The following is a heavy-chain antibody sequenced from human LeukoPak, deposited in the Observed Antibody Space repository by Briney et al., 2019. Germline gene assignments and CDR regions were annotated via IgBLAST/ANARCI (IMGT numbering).Heavy chain of an antibody. Sequence: AKPSETLSLTCTVSGGSTSSYYWSWIRQPPGNGLEWIGYIYDSGSTNYNPSLKSRVTISVDTSKNQFSLKLTSVTAADTAVYYCTKGGRRDILTYWGQGILVTVSP. J-gene: IGHJ4*02. CDR3: TKGGRRDILTY. D-gene: IGHD3-9*01. CDR2: IYDSGST. CDR1: GGSTSSYY. V-gene: IGHV4-59*01.